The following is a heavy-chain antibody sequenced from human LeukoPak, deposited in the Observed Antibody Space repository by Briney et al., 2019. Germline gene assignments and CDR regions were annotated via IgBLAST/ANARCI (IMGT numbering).Heavy chain of an antibody. V-gene: IGHV1-18*01. CDR1: GYTFTSYG. CDR2: ISAYNGNT. D-gene: IGHD2-2*02. J-gene: IGHJ5*02. CDR3: ARTVRGPRGKYQLLYGWFDP. Sequence: ASVKVSCKASGYTFTSYGISWVRQAPGQGLEWMGWISAYNGNTNYAQKFQGRVTMTRDTSISTAYMELSRLRSDDTAVYYCARTVRGPRGKYQLLYGWFDPWGQGTLVTVSS.